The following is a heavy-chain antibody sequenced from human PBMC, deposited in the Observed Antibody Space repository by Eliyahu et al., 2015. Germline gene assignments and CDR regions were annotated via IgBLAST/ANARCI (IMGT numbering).Heavy chain of an antibody. Sequence: QVQLVESGGGVVQPGRSLRLSCAASGFTFSTYVMHWVRQAPGKGLEWVAVISYDENNKYYADSVKGRFTISRDNSKNTLYLQMNSLRAEDTAVYYCAKGRNYQLLFSAVDYWGQGTLVTVSS. CDR2: ISYDENNK. CDR1: GFTFSTYV. D-gene: IGHD2-2*01. CDR3: AKGRNYQLLFSAVDY. J-gene: IGHJ4*02. V-gene: IGHV3-30*18.